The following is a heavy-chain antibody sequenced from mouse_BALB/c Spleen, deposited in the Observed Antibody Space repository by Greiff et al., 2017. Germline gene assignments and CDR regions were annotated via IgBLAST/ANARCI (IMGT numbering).Heavy chain of an antibody. V-gene: IGHV5-6-4*01. Sequence: EVQVVESGGGLVKPGGSLKLSCAASGFTFSSYTMSWVRQTPEKRLEWVATISSGGSYTYYPDSVKGRFTISRDNAKNTLYLQMSSLKSEDTAMYYCTRGEGTTVVALYWYFDVWGAGTTVTVSS. CDR3: TRGEGTTVVALYWYFDV. CDR2: ISSGGSYT. CDR1: GFTFSSYT. D-gene: IGHD1-1*01. J-gene: IGHJ1*01.